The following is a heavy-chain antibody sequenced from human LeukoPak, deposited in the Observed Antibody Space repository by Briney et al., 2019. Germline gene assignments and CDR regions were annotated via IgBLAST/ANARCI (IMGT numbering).Heavy chain of an antibody. CDR1: GFTFSDYY. CDR2: ISSSGNSI. V-gene: IGHV3-11*04. J-gene: IGHJ4*02. Sequence: GGSLRLSCAASGFTFSDYYMSCIRQAPGKGLEWVSYISSSGNSISYADSVKGRFTISRDNAKNSLYLQMNSLRAEDTAVYYCARDQVSVAGTGIDYWGQGTLVTVSS. D-gene: IGHD6-13*01. CDR3: ARDQVSVAGTGIDY.